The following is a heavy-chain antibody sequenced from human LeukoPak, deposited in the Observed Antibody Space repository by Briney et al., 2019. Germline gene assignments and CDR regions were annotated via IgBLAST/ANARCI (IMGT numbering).Heavy chain of an antibody. CDR3: ASASSDSLLYCDY. V-gene: IGHV3-53*01. CDR1: GFTVSSNH. CDR2: IYSGGST. D-gene: IGHD3-22*01. Sequence: GRSLRLSCAASGFTVSSNHMSWVRQAPGKGLEWVSVIYSGGSTFYADSVKGRFTISRDNSKSTLYLQMNSLRAEDTAVYYCASASSDSLLYCDYWGQGTLVTVSS. J-gene: IGHJ4*02.